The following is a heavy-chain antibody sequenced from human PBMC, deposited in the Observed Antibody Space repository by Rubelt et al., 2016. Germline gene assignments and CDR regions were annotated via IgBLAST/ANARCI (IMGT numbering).Heavy chain of an antibody. V-gene: IGHV1-24*01. D-gene: IGHD4-17*01. CDR2: FDPEDGAT. CDR3: ARGDATVPRSDWYFDL. Sequence: QVQLVQSGAEVKKPGASVKVSCKVSGYTLTELSMPWVRQAPGKGLEWMVGFDPEDGATIYAQKFQGTVTMTEDTSTDTAYMELSRLRSEDTAVYYCARGDATVPRSDWYFDLWGRGTLVTVSS. J-gene: IGHJ2*01. CDR1: GYTLTELS.